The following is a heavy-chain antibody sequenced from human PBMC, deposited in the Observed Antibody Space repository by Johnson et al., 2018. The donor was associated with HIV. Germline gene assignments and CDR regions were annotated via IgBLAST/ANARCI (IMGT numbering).Heavy chain of an antibody. Sequence: VQLVESGGGLVQPGGSLRLSCTASGFTVNSNYMSWVRQAPGKGLEWVSAISGSGGNTYYADSVKGRFTISRDNSKNTLYLQMNSLRAEDTAVYYCARENRVDAFDSWGQGTMVTVSS. CDR2: ISGSGGNT. D-gene: IGHD2/OR15-2a*01. J-gene: IGHJ3*02. CDR1: GFTVNSNY. V-gene: IGHV3-23*04. CDR3: ARENRVDAFDS.